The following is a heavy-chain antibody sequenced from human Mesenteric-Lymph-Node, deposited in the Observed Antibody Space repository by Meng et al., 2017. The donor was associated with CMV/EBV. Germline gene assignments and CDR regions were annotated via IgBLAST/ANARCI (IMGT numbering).Heavy chain of an antibody. V-gene: IGHV1-2*02. CDR2: INPNSGGT. Sequence: ASVKVSCKASGYTFTGYYLHWVRQAPGQGLEWMGWINPNSGGTDYAQKFQDRVTMTWDTSISTAYMEVSSLRSDDTAVYYCARESVGPTTDAFDIWGQGTMVTVS. CDR1: GYTFTGYY. J-gene: IGHJ3*02. D-gene: IGHD1-14*01. CDR3: ARESVGPTTDAFDI.